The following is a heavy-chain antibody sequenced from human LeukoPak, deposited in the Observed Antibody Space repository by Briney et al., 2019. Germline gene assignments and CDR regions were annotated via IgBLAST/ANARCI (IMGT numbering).Heavy chain of an antibody. D-gene: IGHD3-22*01. CDR3: ARETYDSSGPSFIGMDV. J-gene: IGHJ6*02. Sequence: PSETLSLTCTVSGGSISSYYWSWIRQPPGKGLEWIGYIYYSGSTNYNPSLKSRVTISVDTSKNQFSLKLSSVTAADTAVYYCARETYDSSGPSFIGMDVWGQGTTVTVSS. CDR2: IYYSGST. V-gene: IGHV4-59*01. CDR1: GGSISSYY.